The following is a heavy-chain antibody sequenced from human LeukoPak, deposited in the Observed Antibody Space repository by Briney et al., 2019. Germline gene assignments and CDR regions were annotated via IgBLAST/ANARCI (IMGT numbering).Heavy chain of an antibody. Sequence: GESLKISCKGSGYSFTSYWIGWVRQMPGKGLEWMGIIYPGDSDTRYSPSFQGQVTISADKSISTAYLQWSSLKASDTAMYYCARRAAAGTSYYYYCMDVWGKGTTVTVSS. D-gene: IGHD6-13*01. CDR2: IYPGDSDT. V-gene: IGHV5-51*01. CDR1: GYSFTSYW. CDR3: ARRAAAGTSYYYYCMDV. J-gene: IGHJ6*03.